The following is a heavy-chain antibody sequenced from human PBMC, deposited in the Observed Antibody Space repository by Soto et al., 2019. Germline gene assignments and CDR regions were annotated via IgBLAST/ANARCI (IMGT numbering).Heavy chain of an antibody. D-gene: IGHD5-18*01. CDR2: INPNSGGT. J-gene: IGHJ4*02. Sequence: GASVKVSCKASGYTFTGYYMHWVRQAPGRGLEWMGWINPNSGGTSYTQKFQGWVTMTRDTSISTAYMELSRLRSDDTAVYYCARGRRGYSYGDFDYWGQGTLVTVSS. V-gene: IGHV1-2*04. CDR1: GYTFTGYY. CDR3: ARGRRGYSYGDFDY.